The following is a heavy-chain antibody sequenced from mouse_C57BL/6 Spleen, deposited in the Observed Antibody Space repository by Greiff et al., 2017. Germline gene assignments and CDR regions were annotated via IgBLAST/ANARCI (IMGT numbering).Heavy chain of an antibody. J-gene: IGHJ4*01. CDR3: ARTPLDYGYGEGYAMDY. CDR2: INPNYGTT. CDR1: GYSFTDYN. Sequence: EVKLVESGPELVKPGASVKISCKASGYSFTDYNMNWVKQSNGKSLEWIGVINPNYGTTSYNQKFKGKATLTVDQSSSTAYMQLNSLTSEDSAVXYCARTPLDYGYGEGYAMDYWGQGTSVTVSS. V-gene: IGHV1-39*01. D-gene: IGHD2-2*01.